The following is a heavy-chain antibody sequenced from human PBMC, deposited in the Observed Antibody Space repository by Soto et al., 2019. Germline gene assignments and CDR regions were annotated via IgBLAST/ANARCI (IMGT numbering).Heavy chain of an antibody. V-gene: IGHV3-64*01. D-gene: IGHD6-19*01. CDR2: ISSNGGST. CDR1: GFTFSSYA. J-gene: IGHJ4*02. Sequence: GGSLRLSCAASGFTFSSYAMHWVRQAPGKGLEYVSAISSNGGSTYYANSVKGRFTISRDNSKNTLYLQMGSLRAEDMAVYYCARDYGGKKWLAFVDYWGQGTLVTVSS. CDR3: ARDYGGKKWLAFVDY.